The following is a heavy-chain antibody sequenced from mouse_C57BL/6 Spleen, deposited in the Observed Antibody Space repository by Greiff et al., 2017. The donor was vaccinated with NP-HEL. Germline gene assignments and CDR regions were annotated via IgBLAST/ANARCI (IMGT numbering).Heavy chain of an antibody. CDR2: INPGSGGT. V-gene: IGHV1-54*01. D-gene: IGHD2-5*01. CDR1: GYAFTNYL. J-gene: IGHJ2*01. CDR3: ARDYSNYCDY. Sequence: QVQLKQSGAELVRPGTSVKVSCKASGYAFTNYLIEWVKQRPGQGLEWIGVINPGSGGTNYNEKFKGKATLTADKSSSTAYMQLSSLTSEDSAVYFCARDYSNYCDYWGQGTTLTVSS.